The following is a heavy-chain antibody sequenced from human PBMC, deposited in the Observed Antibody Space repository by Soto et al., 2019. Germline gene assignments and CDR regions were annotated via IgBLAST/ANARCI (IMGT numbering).Heavy chain of an antibody. J-gene: IGHJ4*02. CDR2: MNTNTGNT. D-gene: IGHD3-3*01. V-gene: IGHV1-8*01. CDR1: GYTFTEFD. CDR3: ARVVRFFGGHAGY. Sequence: ASVKVSCKTSGYTFTEFDINWVRQAPGQGLEWMGWMNTNTGNTGYAQKFQGRVTMTRDTSISTAYMELRRLRSEDTAVYYCARVVRFFGGHAGYWGQGTLVTVSS.